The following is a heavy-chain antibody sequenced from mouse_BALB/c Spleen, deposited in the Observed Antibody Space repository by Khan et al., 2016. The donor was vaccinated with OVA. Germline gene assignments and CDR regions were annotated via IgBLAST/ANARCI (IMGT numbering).Heavy chain of an antibody. D-gene: IGHD2-2*01. CDR3: ASGYGYGWYFDV. V-gene: IGHV9-4*02. CDR2: INTHSGVP. J-gene: IGHJ1*01. CDR1: GYTFTTAG. Sequence: QIQLVQSGPELKKPGETVRISCKASGYTFTTAGMQWVQKMPGKGLKWIGWINTHSGVPKYAEDFKGRFAFYLETSASTAYLQITNLKNEDTATYFCASGYGYGWYFDVWGEGTTVTVSS.